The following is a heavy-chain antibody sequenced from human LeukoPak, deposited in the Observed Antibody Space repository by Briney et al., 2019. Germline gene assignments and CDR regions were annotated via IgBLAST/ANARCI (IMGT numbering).Heavy chain of an antibody. V-gene: IGHV4-39*01. CDR1: GGSISSSSYY. CDR3: ARRTGYSNGWYFDY. Sequence: SETLSLTCTVSGGSISSSSYYWGWIRQPPGKGLEWIGSIYYSGSTYYNQSLKSRVTLAVDTSKNQFSLKLSSVPAADTAVYYCARRTGYSNGWYFDYWGQGTLVTVSS. J-gene: IGHJ4*02. CDR2: IYYSGST. D-gene: IGHD6-19*01.